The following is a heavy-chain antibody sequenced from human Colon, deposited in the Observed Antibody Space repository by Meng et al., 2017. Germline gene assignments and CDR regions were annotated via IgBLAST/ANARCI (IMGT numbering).Heavy chain of an antibody. CDR2: VIPIYGTR. Sequence: SVMVPCKASGGTFHNYAVGWVRQAPCQGLEWMGGVIPIYGTRNYAEKFQGRVTITTNESTSTVYMELSSLGSEDTAVYYWAGDEGNSWHNYYDFDVWGQGTTVTVSS. CDR3: AGDEGNSWHNYYDFDV. J-gene: IGHJ6*02. V-gene: IGHV1-69*05. CDR1: GGTFHNYA. D-gene: IGHD6-13*01.